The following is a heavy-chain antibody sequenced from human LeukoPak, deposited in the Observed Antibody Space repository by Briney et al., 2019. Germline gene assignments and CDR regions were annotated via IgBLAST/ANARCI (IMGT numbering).Heavy chain of an antibody. V-gene: IGHV4-59*01. J-gene: IGHJ3*02. CDR3: ARAQGRYSSGLDAFDI. Sequence: SETLSLTCTVSGDSISNYSWNWIRQPPGMGLEWIGSIYYTGSADYIPSLRSRLTISVDTSKNQFSLKLSSVTAADTAVYYCARAQGRYSSGLDAFDIWGQGTMVTVSS. CDR1: GDSISNYS. D-gene: IGHD6-19*01. CDR2: IYYTGSA.